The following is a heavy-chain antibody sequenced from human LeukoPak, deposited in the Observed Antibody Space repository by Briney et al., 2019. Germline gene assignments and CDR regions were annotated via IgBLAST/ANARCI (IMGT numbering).Heavy chain of an antibody. CDR2: IHTSGST. D-gene: IGHD1-1*01. V-gene: IGHV4-4*09. CDR1: GGSISSYY. J-gene: IGHJ4*02. Sequence: SEALSLTCTVSGGSISSYYWSWIRQPPGKGLEWIGYIHTSGSTNYNPSLKSRVTISVDTSKNQFSLKLSSVTAADTAVYYCARLDPGYFDYWGQGTLVTVSS. CDR3: ARLDPGYFDY.